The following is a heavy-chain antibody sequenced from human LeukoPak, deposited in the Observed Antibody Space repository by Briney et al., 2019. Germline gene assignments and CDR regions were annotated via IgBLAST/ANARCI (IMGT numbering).Heavy chain of an antibody. Sequence: ASVKVSCKASGYTFTSYGISWVRQAPGQGLEWMGWISAYNGNTNYAQKLQGRVTMTTDTSTSTAYMELRSLRSDDTAVYYCAIGQTVTTSLYYYYGMDVWGQGTTVTVSS. D-gene: IGHD4-17*01. J-gene: IGHJ6*02. V-gene: IGHV1-18*01. CDR1: GYTFTSYG. CDR2: ISAYNGNT. CDR3: AIGQTVTTSLYYYYGMDV.